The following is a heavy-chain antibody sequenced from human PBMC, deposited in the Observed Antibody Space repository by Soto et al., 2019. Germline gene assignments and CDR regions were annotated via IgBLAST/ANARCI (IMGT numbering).Heavy chain of an antibody. CDR1: GDSISSYY. Sequence: QVQLQESGPGLVTPSETLSLTCAVSGDSISSYYCMWIRQPPGKGLESIGYLYYGRSAKYNPSLKSRGTLSVDTSTNQCSLTLSSMTAADTAVYYCALRSMAVVPEYWGQGTLVTVSS. V-gene: IGHV4-59*01. CDR3: ALRSMAVVPEY. D-gene: IGHD3-22*01. J-gene: IGHJ4*02. CDR2: LYYGRSA.